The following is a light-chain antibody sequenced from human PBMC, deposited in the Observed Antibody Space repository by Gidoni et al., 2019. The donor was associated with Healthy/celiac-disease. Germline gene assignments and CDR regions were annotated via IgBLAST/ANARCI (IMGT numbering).Light chain of an antibody. J-gene: IGKJ4*01. CDR2: DAS. CDR1: QRISSW. Sequence: IQMTQSPSTLSASVGDRVTIPCRASQRISSWLAWYQQKPGKAPKLRVYDASSLESGVPSRFSGSGSGTEFTLTISSLQPDDFATYYCQQYNSYSLTFGGGTKVEIK. CDR3: QQYNSYSLT. V-gene: IGKV1-5*01.